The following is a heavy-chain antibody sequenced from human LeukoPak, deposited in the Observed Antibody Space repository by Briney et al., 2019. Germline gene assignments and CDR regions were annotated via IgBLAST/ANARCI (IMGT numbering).Heavy chain of an antibody. CDR2: INHSGST. Sequence: SETLSLTCAVYGGSFSGYYWSWIRQPPGKGLEWIGEINHSGSTNYNPSLKSRVTISVDTSKNQFSLKLSSVTAADTAVYYCAREDDGSSWYDGNYYMDVWGKGTTVTVSS. V-gene: IGHV4-34*01. D-gene: IGHD6-13*01. CDR1: GGSFSGYY. CDR3: AREDDGSSWYDGNYYMDV. J-gene: IGHJ6*03.